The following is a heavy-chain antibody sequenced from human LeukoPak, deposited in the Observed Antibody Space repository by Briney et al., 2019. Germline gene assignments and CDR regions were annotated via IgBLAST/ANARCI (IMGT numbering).Heavy chain of an antibody. CDR3: ATQGRGEQLVEYYFDY. CDR2: IIPIFGTA. V-gene: IGHV1-69*13. D-gene: IGHD6-13*01. Sequence: SVKVSCKASGGTFSSYAISWVRQAPGQGLEWMGGIIPIFGTANYAQKFQGRVTITADESTSTAYMELSSLRSEDTAVYFCATQGRGEQLVEYYFDYWGQGTLVTVSS. J-gene: IGHJ4*02. CDR1: GGTFSSYA.